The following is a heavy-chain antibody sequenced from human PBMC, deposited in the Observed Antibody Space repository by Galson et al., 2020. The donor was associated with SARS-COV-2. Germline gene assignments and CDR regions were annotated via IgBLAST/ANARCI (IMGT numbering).Heavy chain of an antibody. CDR2: IGTAGDT. V-gene: IGHV3-13*01. Sequence: AGSLSLTCAASGFTISSYDMHWVRQPTGKGLEWVWDIGTAGDTYYPGSVKGRFTISGENAKNSLYLQMNSLRAGDTAVYYCARGGFWSGSDYFYYVYMDVWGKGTRSPSP. D-gene: IGHD3-3*01. J-gene: IGHJ6*03. CDR1: GFTISSYD. CDR3: ARGGFWSGSDYFYYVYMDV.